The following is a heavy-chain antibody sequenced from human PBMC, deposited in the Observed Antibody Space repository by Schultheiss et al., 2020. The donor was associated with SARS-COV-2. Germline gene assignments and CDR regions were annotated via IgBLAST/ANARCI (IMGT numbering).Heavy chain of an antibody. CDR3: ARSTVNYGMDV. CDR2: IYYSGST. J-gene: IGHJ6*02. CDR1: GGSISSGGYS. V-gene: IGHV4-61*08. Sequence: SETLSLTCAVSGGSISSGGYSWSWIRQPPGKGLEWIGYIYYSGSTNYNPSLKSRVTISVDTSKNQFSLKLSSVTAADTAVYYCARSTVNYGMDVWGQGTTVTVSS. D-gene: IGHD4-11*01.